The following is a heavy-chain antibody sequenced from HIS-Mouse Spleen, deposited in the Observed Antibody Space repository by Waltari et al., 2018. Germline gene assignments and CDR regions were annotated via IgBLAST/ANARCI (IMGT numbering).Heavy chain of an antibody. D-gene: IGHD6-6*01. CDR2: IYHGDSDT. J-gene: IGHJ4*02. Sequence: EVQLVQSGAEVQQPAESLKISCQDSGYRFTSYWFALVRRLPGKGLEWMWIIYHGDSDTRYSPSVQGQVTISADKSISTAYLQWSSLKASDTAMYYCARGKGIAARLPDFDYWGQGTLVTVSS. V-gene: IGHV5-51*03. CDR3: ARGKGIAARLPDFDY. CDR1: GYRFTSYW.